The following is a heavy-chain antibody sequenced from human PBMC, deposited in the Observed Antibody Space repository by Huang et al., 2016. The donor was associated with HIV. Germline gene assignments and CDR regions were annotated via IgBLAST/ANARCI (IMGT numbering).Heavy chain of an antibody. CDR1: GGSIRSSDYH. D-gene: IGHD3-10*01. J-gene: IGHJ6*03. CDR3: ARHREGPVAYYSGWGSHLNYMDV. Sequence: QLLLQESGPGLVKPSEALALTCAVSGGSIRSSDYHWGWIRQPPGQGLEGIGSMYYKGMTHYRPSLKSRVTIAVDTSKNLFFLNLTAMTAADTAVYYCARHREGPVAYYSGWGSHLNYMDVWGRGRTVVVSS. V-gene: IGHV4-39*01. CDR2: MYYKGMT.